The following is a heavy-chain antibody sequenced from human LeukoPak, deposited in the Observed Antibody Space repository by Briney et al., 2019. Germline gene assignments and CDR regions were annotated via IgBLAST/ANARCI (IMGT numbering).Heavy chain of an antibody. J-gene: IGHJ4*02. CDR2: INHSGST. CDR3: ARGGLNYHDSGFDY. V-gene: IGHV4-34*01. D-gene: IGHD3-22*01. Sequence: SETLSLTCAVYGGSFSGYYWSWIRQPPGKGLEWIGEINHSGSTNYNPSLKSRVTISVDTSKNQFSLKLSSVTAADTAVYYCARGGLNYHDSGFDYWGQGTLVTVSS. CDR1: GGSFSGYY.